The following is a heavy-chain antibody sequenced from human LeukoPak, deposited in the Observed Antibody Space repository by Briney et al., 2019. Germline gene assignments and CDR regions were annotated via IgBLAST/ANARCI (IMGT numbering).Heavy chain of an antibody. CDR2: INQEGRDK. J-gene: IGHJ4*02. D-gene: IGHD4-17*01. V-gene: IGHV3-7*01. Sequence: SWVRQRPGKGLEWVANINQEGRDKYYVDSVKGRFTISRDNGKNSLYLQMNSLRADDTAVYYCARHTVATSLWGQGALVTVSS. CDR3: ARHTVATSL.